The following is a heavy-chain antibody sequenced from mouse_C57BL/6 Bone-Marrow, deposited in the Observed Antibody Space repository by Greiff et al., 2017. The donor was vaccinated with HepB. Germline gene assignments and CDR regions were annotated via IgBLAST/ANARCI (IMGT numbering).Heavy chain of an antibody. CDR3: ARIYYDYEGYYAMDY. D-gene: IGHD2-4*01. CDR1: GYTFTSYW. CDR2: IYPGSGST. V-gene: IGHV1-55*01. J-gene: IGHJ4*01. Sequence: QVHVKQPGAELVKPGASVKMSCKASGYTFTSYWITWVKQRPGQGLEWIGDIYPGSGSTNYNEKFKSKATLTVDTSSSTAYMQLSSLTSEDSAVYYCARIYYDYEGYYAMDYWGQGTSVTVSS.